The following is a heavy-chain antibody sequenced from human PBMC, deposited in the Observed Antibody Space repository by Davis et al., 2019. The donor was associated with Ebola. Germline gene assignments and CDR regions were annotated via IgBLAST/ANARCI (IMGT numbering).Heavy chain of an antibody. CDR2: IYYSGST. CDR3: ARRRNGCWYAIDY. J-gene: IGHJ4*02. CDR1: GGSISSYY. Sequence: MPSETLSLTCTVSGGSISSYYWSWIRQPPGKGLEWIGYIYYSGSTNYNPSLKSRVTISVDTSKNQFSLKLSSVTAADTAVYYCARRRNGCWYAIDYWGQGTLVTVSS. V-gene: IGHV4-59*08. D-gene: IGHD6-13*01.